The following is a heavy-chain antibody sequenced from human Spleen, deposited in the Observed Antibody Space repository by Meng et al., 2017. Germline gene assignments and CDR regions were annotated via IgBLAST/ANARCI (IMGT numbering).Heavy chain of an antibody. Sequence: VQLQQWGAGLLKPSETLSLTCAVYGGSFSGYYWSWIRQPPGKGLEWIGEINHSGSTNYNPSLKSRVTISVDTSKNQFSLKLSSVTAADTAVYYCARGRSDAIGDYWGQGTLVTVFS. CDR2: INHSGST. CDR1: GGSFSGYY. CDR3: ARGRSDAIGDY. D-gene: IGHD2-21*01. V-gene: IGHV4-34*01. J-gene: IGHJ4*02.